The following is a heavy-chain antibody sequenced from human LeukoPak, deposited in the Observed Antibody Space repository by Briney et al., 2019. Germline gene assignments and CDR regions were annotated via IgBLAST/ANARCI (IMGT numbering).Heavy chain of an antibody. CDR1: GGSFSGYY. CDR2: INHSGST. J-gene: IGHJ4*02. Sequence: PSETLSLTCAVYGGSFSGYYWSWIRQPPGKGLEWIGEINHSGSTNYNPSLKSRVTISVDTSKNQFSLKLSSVTAADTAVYYCASVTAPDYWSQGTLVTVSS. V-gene: IGHV4-34*01. D-gene: IGHD2-21*02. CDR3: ASVTAPDY.